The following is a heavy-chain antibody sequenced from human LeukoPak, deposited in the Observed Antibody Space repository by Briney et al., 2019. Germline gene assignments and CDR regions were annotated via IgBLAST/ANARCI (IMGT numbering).Heavy chain of an antibody. V-gene: IGHV4-30-2*01. CDR1: GGSISSGGYS. Sequence: SQTLSLTCAVSGGSISSGGYSWSWIRQPPGKGLEWIGYINHSGSTNYNPSLKSRVTISVDTSKNQFSLKLSSVTAADTAVYYCARGFPYYDFWSGYYKDYYYGMDVWGQGTTVTVSS. D-gene: IGHD3-3*01. CDR3: ARGFPYYDFWSGYYKDYYYGMDV. J-gene: IGHJ6*02. CDR2: INHSGST.